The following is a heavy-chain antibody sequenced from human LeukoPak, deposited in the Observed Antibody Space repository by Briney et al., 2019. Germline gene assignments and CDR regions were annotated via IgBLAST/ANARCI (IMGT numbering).Heavy chain of an antibody. CDR1: GYTFTSYG. Sequence: ASVKVSCKASGYTFTSYGISWVRQAPGQGLEWMGWISAYNGNTNYAQKLQGRVTMTTDTSTSTAYMELRSLRSDDTAVYYCARGGDGYPVPYYFDYWGQGTLVTVSS. V-gene: IGHV1-18*01. CDR2: ISAYNGNT. CDR3: ARGGDGYPVPYYFDY. D-gene: IGHD5-24*01. J-gene: IGHJ4*02.